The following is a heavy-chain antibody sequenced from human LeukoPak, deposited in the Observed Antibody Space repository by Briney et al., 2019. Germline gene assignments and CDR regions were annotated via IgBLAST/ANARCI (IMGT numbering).Heavy chain of an antibody. CDR3: ARRGYDSSGYHY. Sequence: GGSLRLSCAASGFTFSNAWMSWVRQAPGKGLEWVSVIYSGGSTYYADSVKGRFTISRDNSKNTLYLQMNSLRAEDTAVYYCARRGYDSSGYHYWGQGTLVTVSS. V-gene: IGHV3-53*01. D-gene: IGHD3-22*01. CDR2: IYSGGST. CDR1: GFTFSNAW. J-gene: IGHJ4*02.